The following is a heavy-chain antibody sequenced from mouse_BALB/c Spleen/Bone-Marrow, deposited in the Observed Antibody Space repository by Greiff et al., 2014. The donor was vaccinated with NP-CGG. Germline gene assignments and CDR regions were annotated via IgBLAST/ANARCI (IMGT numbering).Heavy chain of an antibody. CDR2: IPPGSGTT. CDR3: ARGSYYYGSSSPWFAY. D-gene: IGHD1-1*01. V-gene: IGHV1S41*01. J-gene: IGHJ3*01. CDR1: GYTFTSYW. Sequence: DLVKPGASVKLSCKASGYTFTSYWINWIKQRPGQGLEWIGRIPPGSGTTYYNKMFKGKATLTVDTSSTTAYIQLGSLSSEDSAVYFGARGSYYYGSSSPWFAYWGQGTLVTVSA.